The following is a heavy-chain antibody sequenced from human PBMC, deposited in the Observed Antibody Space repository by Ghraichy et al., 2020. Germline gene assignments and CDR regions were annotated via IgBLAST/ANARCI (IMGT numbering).Heavy chain of an antibody. D-gene: IGHD2-15*01. Sequence: SETLSLTCAVYGGSFSGYYWSWIRQPPGKGLEWIGEINHSGSTNYNPSLKSRVTISVDTSKNQFSLKLSSVTAADTAVYYCARYCSGGSCHLSNWFDPWGQGTLVTVSS. J-gene: IGHJ5*02. CDR2: INHSGST. CDR1: GGSFSGYY. V-gene: IGHV4-34*01. CDR3: ARYCSGGSCHLSNWFDP.